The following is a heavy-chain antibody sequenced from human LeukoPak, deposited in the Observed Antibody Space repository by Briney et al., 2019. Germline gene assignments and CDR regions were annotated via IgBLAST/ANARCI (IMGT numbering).Heavy chain of an antibody. CDR2: IYTSGST. CDR1: GGSISSYY. V-gene: IGHV4-4*07. Sequence: SETLSLTCTVSGGSISSYYWGWIRQPAGKGLEWIGRIYTSGSTNYNPSLKSRVTMSVDTSKNQFSLKLSSVTAADTAVYYCAQSIPGVNWFEPWGQGTLVTVSS. J-gene: IGHJ5*02. D-gene: IGHD2-21*01. CDR3: AQSIPGVNWFEP.